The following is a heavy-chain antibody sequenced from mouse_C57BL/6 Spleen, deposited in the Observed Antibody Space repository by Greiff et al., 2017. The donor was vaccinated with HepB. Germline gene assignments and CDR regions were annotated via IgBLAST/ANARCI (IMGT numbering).Heavy chain of an antibody. J-gene: IGHJ1*03. CDR2: IYPRSGNT. V-gene: IGHV1-81*01. Sequence: QVQLKQSGAELARPGASVKLSCKASGYTFTSYGISWVKQRTGQGLEWIGEIYPRSGNTYYNEKFKGKATLTADKSSSTAYMELRSLTSEDSAVYFCARGLYYGSSYNWYFDVWGTGTTVTFSS. CDR1: GYTFTSYG. CDR3: ARGLYYGSSYNWYFDV. D-gene: IGHD1-1*01.